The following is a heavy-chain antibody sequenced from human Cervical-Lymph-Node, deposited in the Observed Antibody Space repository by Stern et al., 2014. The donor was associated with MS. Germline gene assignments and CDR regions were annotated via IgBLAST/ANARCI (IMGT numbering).Heavy chain of an antibody. Sequence: QVQLQESGPGLVKPSETLSLTCTVSGGSINTYYWSWIRQPPGQGLEWIGWIYYSGSTNYNPSLKSRVTISMDTSKNQFSLKLTSVTAADTAVYYCARGGGLTYFDYWGQGTLVTVSS. J-gene: IGHJ4*02. D-gene: IGHD3-16*01. CDR3: ARGGGLTYFDY. CDR1: GGSINTYY. CDR2: IYYSGST. V-gene: IGHV4-59*01.